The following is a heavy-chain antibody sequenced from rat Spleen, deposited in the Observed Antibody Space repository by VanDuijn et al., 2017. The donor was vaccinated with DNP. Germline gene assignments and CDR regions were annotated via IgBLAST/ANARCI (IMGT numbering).Heavy chain of an antibody. CDR1: GFTFRNYG. J-gene: IGHJ2*01. V-gene: IGHV5S13*01. CDR2: ITNSGDST. CDR3: ARGTQGFDY. D-gene: IGHD1-11*01. Sequence: EVQLVESGGDLVQPGRSLKLSCTASGFTFRNYGMAWVRQAPTKGLEWVASITNSGDSTYYRESVKGRFTISRDNAKSTLYLQMDSLRSEDTATYYCARGTQGFDYWGHGVMVTVSS.